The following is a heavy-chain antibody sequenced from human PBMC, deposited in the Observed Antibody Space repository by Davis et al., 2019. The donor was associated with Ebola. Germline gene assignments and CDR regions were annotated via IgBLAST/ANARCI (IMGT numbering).Heavy chain of an antibody. D-gene: IGHD5-18*01. V-gene: IGHV4/OR15-8*01. CDR2: IYHSGST. Sequence: ESLKISCAASGFTFSNAWMNWVRQPPGKGLEWIAEIYHSGSTNYNPSLKSRVTISVDKSKNQFSLKLSSVTAADTAVYYCARNLHSHYYYYMDVWGKGTTVTVSS. CDR3: ARNLHSHYYYYMDV. CDR1: GFTFSNAW. J-gene: IGHJ6*03.